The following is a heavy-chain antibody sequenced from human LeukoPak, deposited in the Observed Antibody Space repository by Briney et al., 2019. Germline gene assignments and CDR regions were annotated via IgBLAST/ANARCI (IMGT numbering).Heavy chain of an antibody. CDR3: AGGHCSGGTCYANWVDP. D-gene: IGHD2-15*01. CDR1: GDSLSSNSVA. V-gene: IGHV6-1*01. J-gene: IGHJ5*02. Sequence: SQTLSLTCAISGDSLSSNSVAWDWIRQSPSRGLEWLGRTYYRSKWYSYYALSVKSRITINPDTSKNQLSQQLNSVTPEINSLAYGAGGHCSGGTCYANWVDPWGQGILVTVSS. CDR2: TYYRSKWYS.